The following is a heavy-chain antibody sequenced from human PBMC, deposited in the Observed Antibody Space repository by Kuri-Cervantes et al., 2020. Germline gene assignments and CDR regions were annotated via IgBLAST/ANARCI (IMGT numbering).Heavy chain of an antibody. Sequence: GGSLRLSCAASGFTSSNVWMSWVRQAPGKGLEWVGRIKSKTDGGTTDYAAPVKGRFTISRDDSKNTLYLQMNSLKTEDTAVYYCTTLYCTNGVCYKFDYWGQGTLVTVSS. CDR2: IKSKTDGGTT. D-gene: IGHD2-8*01. CDR3: TTLYCTNGVCYKFDY. J-gene: IGHJ4*02. V-gene: IGHV3-15*01. CDR1: GFTSSNVW.